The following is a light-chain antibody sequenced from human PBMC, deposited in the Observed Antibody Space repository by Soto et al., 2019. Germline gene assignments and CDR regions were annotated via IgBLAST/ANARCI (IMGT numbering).Light chain of an antibody. CDR2: GIS. CDR1: QSVSSSY. CDR3: QQYSKWPIT. J-gene: IGKJ5*01. V-gene: IGKV3-15*01. Sequence: EIVLTQSPGTLSLSPGERATLSCRASQSVSSSYLAWYQQRPGQPPRLLIYGISTGATGIPARFSGSGSGTEFSLTISSLQSEDFAVYYCQQYSKWPITFGQGTRLEI.